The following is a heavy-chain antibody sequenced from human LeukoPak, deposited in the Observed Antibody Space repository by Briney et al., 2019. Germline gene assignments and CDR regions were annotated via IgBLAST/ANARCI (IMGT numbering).Heavy chain of an antibody. D-gene: IGHD2-15*01. CDR1: GFTFSNYA. J-gene: IGHJ4*02. Sequence: PGGSLRLSCAASGFTFSNYAMSWVRQAPGKGLEWVSAISGSDSTYYADSVKGRFTISRDNSKNTLYLQMNSLRAEDTAVYYCAKDLIAGYCSGGSCYSFIPGVNDYWGQGTLVTVSS. CDR2: ISGSDST. V-gene: IGHV3-23*01. CDR3: AKDLIAGYCSGGSCYSFIPGVNDY.